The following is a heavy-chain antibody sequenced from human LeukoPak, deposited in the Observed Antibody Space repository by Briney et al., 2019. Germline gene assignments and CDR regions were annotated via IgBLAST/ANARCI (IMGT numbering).Heavy chain of an antibody. CDR3: ARGVFDILTGYYPY. CDR2: INHSGGT. J-gene: IGHJ4*02. V-gene: IGHV4-34*01. D-gene: IGHD3-9*01. Sequence: PSETLSLTCAVYGGSFSGYYWSWIRQPPGKGLEWIGEINHSGGTNYNPSLKSRVTISVDTSKNQFSLKLSSVTAADTAVYYCARGVFDILTGYYPYWGQGTLVTVSS. CDR1: GGSFSGYY.